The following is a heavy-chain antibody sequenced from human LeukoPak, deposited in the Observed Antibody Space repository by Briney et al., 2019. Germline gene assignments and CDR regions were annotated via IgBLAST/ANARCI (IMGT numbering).Heavy chain of an antibody. Sequence: GGSLRLSCSASGFTFSIYAMHWVRQAPGKGLESVSAINSDGGSTYYADSVKGRFTISRDNSKNTLYLQMSSLRAEDTAVYYCVKEEMGAHHAFDIWGQGTLVTVSS. V-gene: IGHV3-64D*06. D-gene: IGHD1-26*01. CDR3: VKEEMGAHHAFDI. CDR1: GFTFSIYA. CDR2: INSDGGST. J-gene: IGHJ3*02.